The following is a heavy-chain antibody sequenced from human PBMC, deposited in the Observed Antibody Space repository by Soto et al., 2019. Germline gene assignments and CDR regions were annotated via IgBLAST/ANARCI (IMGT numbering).Heavy chain of an antibody. CDR3: AIPSISYRLYHLAH. Sequence: PGESLKISCKGSGYSFTSYWIGWVLQIPGKGLEWMGIIYPGDSDTRYSPSFQGQVTISADKSISTAYLQWSSLKASDTAMYYWAIPSISYRLYHLAHWGQRTLVPVSS. CDR1: GYSFTSYW. J-gene: IGHJ1*01. CDR2: IYPGDSDT. V-gene: IGHV5-51*01. D-gene: IGHD2-2*01.